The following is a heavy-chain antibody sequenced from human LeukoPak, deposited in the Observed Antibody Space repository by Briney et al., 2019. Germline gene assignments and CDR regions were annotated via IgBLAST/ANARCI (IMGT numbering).Heavy chain of an antibody. V-gene: IGHV4-34*01. J-gene: IGHJ4*02. CDR3: ARGPVYCSGGNCYAYYFDY. Sequence: SETLSLTCAVYGGSFSNYYWNWIRQPPGKGLEWIGEINHSGSTNYNPSLKSRVTISVATSKNQFSLKLSSVTAADTAIYYCARGPVYCSGGNCYAYYFDYWGRGTLVTVSS. CDR1: GGSFSNYY. CDR2: INHSGST. D-gene: IGHD2-15*01.